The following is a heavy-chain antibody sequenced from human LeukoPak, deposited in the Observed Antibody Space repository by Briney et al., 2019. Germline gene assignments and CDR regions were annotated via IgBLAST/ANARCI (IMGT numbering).Heavy chain of an antibody. D-gene: IGHD2-2*01. CDR1: GFTFSNAW. Sequence: GGSLRLSCAASGFTFSNAWMSWVRQAPGKGLGWVGRIKSKTDGGTTDYAAPVKGRFTISRDDSKNTLYLQMNSLKTEDTAVYYCSVHQYYYYGMDVWGQGTTVTVSS. V-gene: IGHV3-15*01. J-gene: IGHJ6*02. CDR2: IKSKTDGGTT. CDR3: SVHQYYYYGMDV.